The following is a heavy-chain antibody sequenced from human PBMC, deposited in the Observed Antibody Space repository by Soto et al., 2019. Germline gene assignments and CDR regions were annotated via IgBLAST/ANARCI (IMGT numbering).Heavy chain of an antibody. V-gene: IGHV4-39*01. Sequence: SETLSLTCTVSGGSISSSSYYWGWIRQPPGKGLEWIGSIYYSGSTYYNPSLKSRVTISVDTSKNQFSLKLSSVTAADTAVYYCARNYDGDYVHDYYYYMDVWGKGTTVTVSS. J-gene: IGHJ6*03. CDR3: ARNYDGDYVHDYYYYMDV. CDR1: GGSISSSSYY. D-gene: IGHD4-17*01. CDR2: IYYSGST.